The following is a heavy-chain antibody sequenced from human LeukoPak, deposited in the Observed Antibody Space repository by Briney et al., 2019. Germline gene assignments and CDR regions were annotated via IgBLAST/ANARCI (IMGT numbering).Heavy chain of an antibody. D-gene: IGHD1-7*01. CDR1: GGSISSHY. J-gene: IGHJ5*02. CDR3: ARKLELNNWFDP. Sequence: SETLSLTCTVSGGSISSHYWSWIRQPPGKGLEWIGYIYYSGSTNYNPSLKSRVTISVDTSKNQFSLKLSSVTAAGTAVYYCARKLELNNWFDPWGQGTLVTVSS. CDR2: IYYSGST. V-gene: IGHV4-59*11.